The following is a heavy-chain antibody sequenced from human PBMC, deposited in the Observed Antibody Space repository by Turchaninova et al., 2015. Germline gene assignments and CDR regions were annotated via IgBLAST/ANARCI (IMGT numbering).Heavy chain of an antibody. CDR1: GFNVEESG. CDR3: ARDGYYGSGSMDV. D-gene: IGHD3-10*01. V-gene: IGHV3-20*01. CDR2: SNWNGADT. J-gene: IGHJ6*03. Sequence: EVXLGEXGGGXXXSGXXXGLAGAVSGFNVEESGMRWVRHVPGKGVELVSASNWNGADTTYADSVKGRFTISRDNAKNSLYLQMDSLRAEDTALYHCARDGYYGSGSMDVWGKGTTVTVSS.